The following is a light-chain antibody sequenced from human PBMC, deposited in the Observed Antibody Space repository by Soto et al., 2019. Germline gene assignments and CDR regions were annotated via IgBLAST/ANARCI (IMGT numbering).Light chain of an antibody. CDR2: CAS. CDR3: QQYGSSRT. Sequence: EIVLTQSPGTLSLSPGERATLSCRASQSVSNNYLAWYQQKPGQAPRLLIYCASSRATGIPDRFSGSGSGTDFTLTISRLEPEDFAVYYCQQYGSSRTFGQGTKVDIK. V-gene: IGKV3-20*01. CDR1: QSVSNNY. J-gene: IGKJ1*01.